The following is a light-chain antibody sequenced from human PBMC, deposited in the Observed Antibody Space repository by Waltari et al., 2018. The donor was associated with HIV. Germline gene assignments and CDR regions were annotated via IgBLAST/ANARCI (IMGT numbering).Light chain of an antibody. CDR1: QSLSGRH. CDR3: QQYGGSPWT. CDR2: DAA. J-gene: IGKJ1*01. V-gene: IGKV3-20*01. Sequence: EIVLTQSPGTLSLSPGERATLSCRATQSLSGRHFAWYQHKAGQAPRLLTDDAATRASGIPDRFSGSGSGTDFTLTISRLEPEDFAIYYCQQYGGSPWTFGQGTELEIK.